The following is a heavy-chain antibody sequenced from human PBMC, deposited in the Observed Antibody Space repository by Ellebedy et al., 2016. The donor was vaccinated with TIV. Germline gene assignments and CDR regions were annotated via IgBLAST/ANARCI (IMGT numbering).Heavy chain of an antibody. D-gene: IGHD6-13*01. CDR1: GFTFSDYD. V-gene: IGHV3-7*01. Sequence: GESLKISCAASGFTFSDYDMAWIRQVPGQGLEWVASIKYDGSAKMYVGDSVKGRFTISRDNAKNSLYLQMSSLRAEDTAVYYCARLGVIAAAGASDYWGQGTLVIVSS. CDR3: ARLGVIAAAGASDY. J-gene: IGHJ4*02. CDR2: IKYDGSAK.